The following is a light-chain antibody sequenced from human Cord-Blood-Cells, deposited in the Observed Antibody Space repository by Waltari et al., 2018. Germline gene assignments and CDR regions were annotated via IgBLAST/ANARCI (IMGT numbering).Light chain of an antibody. CDR3: QQYYSTPLT. CDR1: QSVLYSSNNKNY. V-gene: IGKV4-1*01. CDR2: WSS. Sequence: DIVMTQSPDSLAVSLGERATINCKSRQSVLYSSNNKNYLAWYQQKPGQPPQLLIYWSSTRESGVPDRFSGSGSGTDFTLTISSLQAEDVAVYYCQQYYSTPLTFGGGPKVEIK. J-gene: IGKJ4*01.